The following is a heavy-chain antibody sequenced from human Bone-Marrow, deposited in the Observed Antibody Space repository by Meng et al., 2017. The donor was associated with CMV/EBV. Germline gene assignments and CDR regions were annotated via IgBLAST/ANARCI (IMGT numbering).Heavy chain of an antibody. CDR3: AKDPGDGVGY. Sequence: GGSLRLSCAASGFTFSSYSMNWVRQAPGKGLEWVAFIRYDGSNKYYADSVKGRFTISRDNSKNTLYLQMNSLRAEDTAVYYCAKDPGDGVGYWGQGTRVTVSS. J-gene: IGHJ4*02. D-gene: IGHD1-26*01. V-gene: IGHV3-30*02. CDR1: GFTFSSYS. CDR2: IRYDGSNK.